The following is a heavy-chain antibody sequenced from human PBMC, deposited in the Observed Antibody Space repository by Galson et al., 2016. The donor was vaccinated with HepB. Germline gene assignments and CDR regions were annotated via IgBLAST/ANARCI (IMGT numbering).Heavy chain of an antibody. Sequence: SLRLSCAASGFTFSSYSMNWVRQAPGKGLEWVSSISSGSSYIYYADSVRGRFIISRDNAKNSLYLQMNSLRAGDTAVYYCARDPSFGDYVPGFDIWGQGTMVTVSS. CDR1: GFTFSSYS. J-gene: IGHJ3*02. CDR3: ARDPSFGDYVPGFDI. V-gene: IGHV3-21*01. D-gene: IGHD4-17*01. CDR2: ISSGSSYI.